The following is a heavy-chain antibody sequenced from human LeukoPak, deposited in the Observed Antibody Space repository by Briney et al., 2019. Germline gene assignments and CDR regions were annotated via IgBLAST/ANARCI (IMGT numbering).Heavy chain of an antibody. Sequence: GESLKISFKVSGXRFTSYWIGWVRQMPGKGMEWMGIIYPGDSDTRYSPSFQGQVTISADKSISTAYLQWTSLKASDTAMYYCARWLIDTASDYWGQGTLVTVSS. D-gene: IGHD5-18*01. CDR3: ARWLIDTASDY. J-gene: IGHJ4*02. V-gene: IGHV5-51*01. CDR1: GXRFTSYW. CDR2: IYPGDSDT.